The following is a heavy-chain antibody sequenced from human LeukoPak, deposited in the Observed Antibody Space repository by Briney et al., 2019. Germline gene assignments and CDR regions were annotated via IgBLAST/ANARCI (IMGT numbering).Heavy chain of an antibody. CDR2: ISAYNGNT. CDR3: ARDLVFGSSSSGGYFDY. Sequence: AASVKVSCKASGYTFTSYGISWVRQAPGQGLEWMGWISAYNGNTNYAKKLQGRVTMTTDTSTSTAYMELRSLRSDDTAVYYCARDLVFGSSSSGGYFDYWGQGTLVTASS. J-gene: IGHJ4*02. V-gene: IGHV1-18*01. CDR1: GYTFTSYG. D-gene: IGHD6-6*01.